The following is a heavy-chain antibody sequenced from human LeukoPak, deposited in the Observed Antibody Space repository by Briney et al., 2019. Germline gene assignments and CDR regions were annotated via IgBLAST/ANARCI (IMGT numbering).Heavy chain of an antibody. D-gene: IGHD1-26*01. Sequence: GASVKVSCKASGYTFTGYYMHWVRQAPGQGLEWMGWINPNSGGTNYAQKFQGRVTMTRDTSISTAYMGLSRLRSDDTAVYYCASRPFDSGSYFGYYYYGMDVWGQGTTVTVSS. CDR2: INPNSGGT. CDR3: ASRPFDSGSYFGYYYYGMDV. V-gene: IGHV1-2*02. J-gene: IGHJ6*02. CDR1: GYTFTGYY.